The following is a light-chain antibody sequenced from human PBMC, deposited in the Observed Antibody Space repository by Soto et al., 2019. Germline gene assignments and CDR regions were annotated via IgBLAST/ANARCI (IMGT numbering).Light chain of an antibody. CDR1: SSNIGSNY. J-gene: IGLJ3*02. V-gene: IGLV1-47*01. Sequence: QSVLTQPPSASGTPGQRVTISCSGSSSNIGSNYVYWYQQLPGTAPKLLIYRNNQRPSGVPDRFSGSKSGTSASLAISGLRSEDEADYYCAAWYDSLSGPGGWVFGGGTKLTVL. CDR2: RNN. CDR3: AAWYDSLSGPGGWV.